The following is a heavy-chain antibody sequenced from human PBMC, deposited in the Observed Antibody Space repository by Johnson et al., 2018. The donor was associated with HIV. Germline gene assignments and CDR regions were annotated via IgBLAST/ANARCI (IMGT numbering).Heavy chain of an antibody. CDR3: ARDAVISSGWYNVDAFDI. CDR2: IRYDGSNK. Sequence: QVQLVESGGGVVRPGGSLRLSCAASGFTFSSYGMHWVRQAPGKGLEWVAFIRYDGSNKYYGDSVKGRFTISRDNSKNTLYLQMNTLRAEDTAVYYCARDAVISSGWYNVDAFDIWGQGTMVTVSS. J-gene: IGHJ3*02. CDR1: GFTFSSYG. V-gene: IGHV3-30*02. D-gene: IGHD6-19*01.